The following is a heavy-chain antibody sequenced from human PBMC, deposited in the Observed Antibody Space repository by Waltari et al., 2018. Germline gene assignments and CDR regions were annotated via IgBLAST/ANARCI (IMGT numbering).Heavy chain of an antibody. V-gene: IGHV1-2*06. CDR2: INPNIGGT. J-gene: IGHJ4*02. Sequence: QVQLVQSGAEVKNPGASVKVPCKASGYTFTGYSMHWVRQAPGQGLEWMGRINPNIGGTNYAQKFQGRVTMTRDTSISTAYMELSRLRSDDTAVYYCARDMGRGPLSGYWGQGTLVTVSS. CDR1: GYTFTGYS. D-gene: IGHD3-10*01. CDR3: ARDMGRGPLSGY.